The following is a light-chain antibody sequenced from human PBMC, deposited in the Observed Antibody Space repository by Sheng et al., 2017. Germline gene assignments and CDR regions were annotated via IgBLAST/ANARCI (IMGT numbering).Light chain of an antibody. Sequence: EIVMTQSPASLSVSPGERVTLSCRASQSVSSNLAWFQQRPGQPPRLLIYGASTRATGIPDRFSGRGSGTEFTLTIISLQSEDFAVYFCQQYNNWPMYTFGQGTKLE. CDR3: QQYNNWPMYT. J-gene: IGKJ2*01. CDR1: QSVSSN. CDR2: GAS. V-gene: IGKV3-15*01.